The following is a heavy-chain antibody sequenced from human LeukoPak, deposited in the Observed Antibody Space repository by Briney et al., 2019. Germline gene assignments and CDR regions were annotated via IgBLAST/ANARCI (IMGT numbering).Heavy chain of an antibody. CDR1: GYTLTELS. D-gene: IGHD4-17*01. CDR2: FDPEDGET. V-gene: IGHV1-24*01. Sequence: ASVKVSCKVSGYTLTELSMHWVRQAPGKGLEWMGGFDPEDGETIYAQKFQGRVTMTEGTSTDTAYMELSSLRSEDTAVYYCAIGDYYFDYWGQGTLVTVSS. J-gene: IGHJ4*02. CDR3: AIGDYYFDY.